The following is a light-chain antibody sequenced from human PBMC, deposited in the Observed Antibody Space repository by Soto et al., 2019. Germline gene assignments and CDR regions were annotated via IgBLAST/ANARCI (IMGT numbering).Light chain of an antibody. J-gene: IGLJ1*01. CDR1: NSDFGNYNL. CDR3: CSHTGSFTSLYV. CDR2: EVV. Sequence: QSALTQPASMSGSPGQSLTISCTGTNSDFGNYNLVSWYQHLPGKAPKLIIYEVVKRPSGVSPRFSGSKSGNTASLTISGLQADDEADYYCCSHTGSFTSLYVFGTGTKVTVL. V-gene: IGLV2-23*02.